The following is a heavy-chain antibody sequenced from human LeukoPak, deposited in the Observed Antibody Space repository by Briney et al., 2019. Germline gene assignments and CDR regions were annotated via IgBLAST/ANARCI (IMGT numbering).Heavy chain of an antibody. D-gene: IGHD4-17*01. J-gene: IGHJ3*02. CDR2: IYHSGST. CDR1: GGSISSSNW. CDR3: AWTVTRGAFDI. V-gene: IGHV4-4*02. Sequence: SGTLSLTCAGSGGSISSSNWWSWVRQPPGKGLEWTGEIYHSGSTNYNPSLKSRVTISVDKSKNQFSLKLSSVTAADTAVYYCAWTVTRGAFDIWGQGTMVTVSS.